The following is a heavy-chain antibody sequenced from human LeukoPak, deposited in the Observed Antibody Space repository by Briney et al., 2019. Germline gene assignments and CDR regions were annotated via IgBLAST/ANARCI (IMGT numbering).Heavy chain of an antibody. CDR3: ARVKVDEGLRLYFDY. D-gene: IGHD2-8*01. J-gene: IGHJ4*02. V-gene: IGHV3-11*06. CDR1: GFTFSDYY. CDR2: ISSSSSSYT. Sequence: GGSLRLSCAASGFTFSDYYMSWIRQAPGKGLEWVSYISSSSSSYTNYADSVKGRFTISRDNAKNSLYLQMNSLRAEDTAVYYCARVKVDEGLRLYFDYWGQGTLVTVSS.